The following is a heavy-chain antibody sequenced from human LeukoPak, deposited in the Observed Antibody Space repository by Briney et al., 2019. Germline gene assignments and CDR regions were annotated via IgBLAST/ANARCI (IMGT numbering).Heavy chain of an antibody. CDR1: GGSFSGYY. Sequence: PSETLSLTCAVYGGSFSGYYWGWIRQPPGKGLEWIGSNYHSGSTYYNPSLKSRVTISVDTSKNQFSPKLSSVSAADTAVYYCARDPDIVVVPAADWGQGTLVTVSS. D-gene: IGHD2-2*01. V-gene: IGHV4-38-2*02. CDR2: NYHSGST. J-gene: IGHJ4*02. CDR3: ARDPDIVVVPAAD.